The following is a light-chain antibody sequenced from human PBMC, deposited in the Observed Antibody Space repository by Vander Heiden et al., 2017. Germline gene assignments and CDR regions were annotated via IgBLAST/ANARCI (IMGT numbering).Light chain of an antibody. Sequence: DIQLTQSPSFLSASVGDRVTITCRASQGISSSFAWYQQKPGEAPKLLIYAASTLQSGVPSRFSGSGSGTEFTLTISSLQPEDFATYYCQQLTIYPLTFGGGTKVEI. CDR2: AAS. J-gene: IGKJ4*01. CDR3: QQLTIYPLT. CDR1: QGISSS. V-gene: IGKV1-9*01.